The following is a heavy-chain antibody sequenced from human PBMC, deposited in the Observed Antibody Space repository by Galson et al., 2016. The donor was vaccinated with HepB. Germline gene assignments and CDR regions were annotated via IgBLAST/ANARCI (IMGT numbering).Heavy chain of an antibody. Sequence: SVKVSCKASGYTFSSYPIHWVRQAPGQGLEWMGIITPDNGNTVYAQKFQGSVTMTSDTSTSTVYMEVSSLRSEHTAVYYCARDKERWVQYNYYFGMDVWGQGTTVTLSS. CDR1: GYTFSSYP. J-gene: IGHJ6*02. CDR3: ARDKERWVQYNYYFGMDV. V-gene: IGHV1-46*01. CDR2: ITPDNGNT. D-gene: IGHD5-24*01.